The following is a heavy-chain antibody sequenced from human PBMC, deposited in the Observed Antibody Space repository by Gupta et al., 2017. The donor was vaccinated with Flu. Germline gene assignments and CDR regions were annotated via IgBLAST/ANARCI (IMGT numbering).Heavy chain of an antibody. V-gene: IGHV3-30*18. CDR1: GFPFSIHA. D-gene: IGHD6-25*01. CDR3: EKDVRRAAAYYWDY. CDR2: ISTEGRDY. Sequence: QVQLVESGGGVVQPGRSLRLSCAASGFPFSIHAMHWVRQAPGKGLEWVAVISTEGRDYYYTDSVKGRFTISRDNSKNTLYLQMNSLRPEDTAMYYCEKDVRRAAAYYWDYWGQGTLITVAS. J-gene: IGHJ4*02.